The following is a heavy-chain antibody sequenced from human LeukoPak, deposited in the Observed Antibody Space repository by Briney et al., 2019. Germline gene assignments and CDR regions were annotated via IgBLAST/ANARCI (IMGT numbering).Heavy chain of an antibody. CDR2: IWYSGSTK. Sequence: GRSLRLSCAASGFTFSSCGMSWVRQAPGKGLEWVAAIWYSGSTKYYADSVRGRFTISRDNSKNTLYLQMNSLRAEDTAVYYCARERPPEGKGDFDSWGQGTLVTVSS. CDR1: GFTFSSCG. V-gene: IGHV3-33*08. CDR3: ARERPPEGKGDFDS. J-gene: IGHJ4*02.